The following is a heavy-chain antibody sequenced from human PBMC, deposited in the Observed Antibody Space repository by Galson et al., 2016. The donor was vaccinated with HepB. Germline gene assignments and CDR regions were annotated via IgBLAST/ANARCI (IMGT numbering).Heavy chain of an antibody. CDR3: ARGPHNYDGSGGWFDP. J-gene: IGHJ5*02. CDR1: GYTFTNYY. D-gene: IGHD3-22*01. Sequence: SVKVSCRASGYTFTNYYMHWVRQAPGQGLEWMGRINPSGGSTHYAQRFQGRVTMSRDTSTSTVYMELSSLRSEDTAVYYCARGPHNYDGSGGWFDPWGQGTLVTVSS. V-gene: IGHV1-46*01. CDR2: INPSGGST.